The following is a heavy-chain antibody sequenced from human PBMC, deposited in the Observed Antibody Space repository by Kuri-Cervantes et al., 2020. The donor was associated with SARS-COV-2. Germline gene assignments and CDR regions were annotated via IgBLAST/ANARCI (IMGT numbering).Heavy chain of an antibody. CDR1: GYSFTSYW. J-gene: IGHJ3*02. CDR3: ARRTRYCSSTSCDIGAFDI. CDR2: IYPGDPDT. D-gene: IGHD2-2*02. Sequence: GESLKISCKGSGYSFTSYWIGWVRQMPGKGLEWMGIIYPGDPDTRYSPSFQGQVTISADKSISTAYLQWSSLKASDTAMYYCARRTRYCSSTSCDIGAFDIWGQGTMVTVSS. V-gene: IGHV5-51*01.